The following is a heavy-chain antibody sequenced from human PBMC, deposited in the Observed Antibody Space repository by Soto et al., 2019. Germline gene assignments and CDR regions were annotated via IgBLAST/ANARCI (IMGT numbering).Heavy chain of an antibody. D-gene: IGHD3-3*01. Sequence: QVQLVESGGGVVQPGRSLRLSCAASGFTFSSYGMHWVRQAPGKGLEWVAVIWYDGSNKYYADSVKGRFTISRDNSKNTLYLQMNSLRAEDTAVYYCARDRHYWYDFWSGYLDYWGQGTLVTVSS. V-gene: IGHV3-33*01. CDR2: IWYDGSNK. CDR1: GFTFSSYG. J-gene: IGHJ4*02. CDR3: ARDRHYWYDFWSGYLDY.